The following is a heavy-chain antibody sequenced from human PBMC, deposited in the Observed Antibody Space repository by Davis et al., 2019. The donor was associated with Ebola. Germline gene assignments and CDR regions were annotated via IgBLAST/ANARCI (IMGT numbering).Heavy chain of an antibody. CDR1: GGSISSGDYY. J-gene: IGHJ4*02. CDR3: ARGGGKFDY. Sequence: SETLSLTCTVSGGSISSGDYYWSWIRQPPGKGLEWIGYIYNSGSIYYNPSLKSRVTISVDTSKNQFSLKLSSVTAADTAMYYCARGGGKFDYWGQGTLVTASS. CDR2: IYNSGSI. V-gene: IGHV4-30-4*01. D-gene: IGHD3-16*01.